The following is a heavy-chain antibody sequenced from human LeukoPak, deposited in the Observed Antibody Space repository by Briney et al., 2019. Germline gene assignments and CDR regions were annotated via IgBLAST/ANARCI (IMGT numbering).Heavy chain of an antibody. CDR1: GFTFSSYA. CDR2: ISGSGGST. J-gene: IGHJ4*02. V-gene: IGHV3-23*01. D-gene: IGHD5-18*01. Sequence: GGSLRLSCAASGFTFSSYAMSWVRQAPGKGLEWVSAISGSGGSTYYADSVKGLFTISGDNSPNKLYLKMNNLRAEDTAVYYCAKDGGSYSYGEMSYDYWGQGTLVTVSS. CDR3: AKDGGSYSYGEMSYDY.